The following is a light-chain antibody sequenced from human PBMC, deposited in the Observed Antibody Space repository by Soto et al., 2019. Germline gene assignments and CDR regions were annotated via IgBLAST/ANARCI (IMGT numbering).Light chain of an antibody. V-gene: IGKV1-5*01. CDR1: QTISFW. CDR2: DAS. CDR3: QQYYSFPT. J-gene: IGKJ5*01. Sequence: DIQMTQSPSTLSASVGDRVTITCRASQTISFWLAWYQQKPGRAPNLLIYDASILESGVPSRFSGSRSGTEFTLTISSLQPDDFATYYCQQYYSFPTFGQGARLEIK.